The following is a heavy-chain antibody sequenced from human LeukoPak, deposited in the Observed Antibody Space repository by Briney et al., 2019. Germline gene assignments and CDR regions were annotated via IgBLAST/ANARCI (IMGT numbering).Heavy chain of an antibody. CDR3: ARGKNDYVWGSYRYTGSDY. Sequence: SETLSLTCAVYSGSFSGYYWSWIRQPPGKGLEWIGEINHSGSTNYNPSLKSRVTISVDTSKNQFSLKLSSVTAADTAVYYCARGKNDYVWGSYRYTGSDYWGQGTLVTVSS. J-gene: IGHJ4*02. CDR1: SGSFSGYY. CDR2: INHSGST. D-gene: IGHD3-16*02. V-gene: IGHV4-34*01.